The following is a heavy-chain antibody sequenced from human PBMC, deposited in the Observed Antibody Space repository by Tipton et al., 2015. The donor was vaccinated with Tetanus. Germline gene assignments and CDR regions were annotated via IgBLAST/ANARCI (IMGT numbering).Heavy chain of an antibody. CDR1: GGSFSLYY. V-gene: IGHV4-34*01. CDR2: ISHSGSS. CDR3: ARAPGLLIDL. D-gene: IGHD3-10*01. Sequence: LRLSCTVSGGSFSLYYWNWVRQSPGKGLEWIGEISHSGSSSYSPSLKSRVTISVDTSKNQFSLRLRSVAAADTAVYYCARAPGLLIDLWGQGTLVSVSS. J-gene: IGHJ5*02.